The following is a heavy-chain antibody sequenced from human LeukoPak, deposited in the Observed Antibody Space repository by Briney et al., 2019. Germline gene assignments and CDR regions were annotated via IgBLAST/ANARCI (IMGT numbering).Heavy chain of an antibody. CDR3: ALPLRDGDFYFDF. CDR2: INSDGSST. V-gene: IGHV3-74*01. J-gene: IGHJ4*02. D-gene: IGHD4-17*01. CDR1: GFTFSNYW. Sequence: PGGSLRLSCAASGFTFSNYWMHWVRQAPGKGLVWVSRINSDGSSTSYADSVKGRFTISRDNAKNTLYLQMNSLRAEDTAVYYCALPLRDGDFYFDFWGRGTLVTVSS.